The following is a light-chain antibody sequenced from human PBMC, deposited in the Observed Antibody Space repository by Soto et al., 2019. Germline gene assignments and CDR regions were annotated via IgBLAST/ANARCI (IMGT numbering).Light chain of an antibody. CDR3: CTFNPVSTPFV. CDR2: EVT. CDR1: SSDIGDYNY. Sequence: QSALTQPASVSGSRGQSITISCTGTSSDIGDYNYVSWYQQYPGKAPKLIIFEVTNRPAGMSNRFSGSKSGNTASLTISGLQDEDDDDDYCCTFNPVSTPFVFGSGTKLTVL. V-gene: IGLV2-14*03. J-gene: IGLJ1*01.